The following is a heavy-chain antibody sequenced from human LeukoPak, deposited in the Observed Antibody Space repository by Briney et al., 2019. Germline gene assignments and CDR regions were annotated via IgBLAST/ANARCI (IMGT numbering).Heavy chain of an antibody. J-gene: IGHJ3*02. CDR2: IIPILGIA. Sequence: SVKVSCKASGGTFSSYAISWVRQAPGQGLEWMGRIIPILGIANYAQKFQGRVTITADKSTSTAYMELSSLRSEDTAVYYCASIPEYSSSWFSDAFDIWGQGTMVTVSS. V-gene: IGHV1-69*04. CDR3: ASIPEYSSSWFSDAFDI. CDR1: GGTFSSYA. D-gene: IGHD6-13*01.